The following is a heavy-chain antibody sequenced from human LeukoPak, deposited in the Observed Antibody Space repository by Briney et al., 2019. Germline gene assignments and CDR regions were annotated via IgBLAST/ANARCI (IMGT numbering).Heavy chain of an antibody. CDR1: GFTFSSYW. CDR2: IKQDGSEK. Sequence: GGSLILSCAASGFTFSSYWMSWVRQAPGKGLEWVANIKQDGSEKYYVDSVKGRFTISRDNAKNSLYLQMNSLRAEDTAVYYCARDQRYCSSSSCPWEPFDYWGQGTLVTVSS. V-gene: IGHV3-7*05. D-gene: IGHD2-2*01. CDR3: ARDQRYCSSSSCPWEPFDY. J-gene: IGHJ4*02.